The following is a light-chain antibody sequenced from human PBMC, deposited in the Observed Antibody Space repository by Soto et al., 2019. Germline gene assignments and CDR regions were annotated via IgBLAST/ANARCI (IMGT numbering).Light chain of an antibody. J-gene: IGKJ4*01. CDR3: QKYNSAPLT. CDR1: QGISNY. CDR2: AAS. Sequence: DIQMTQSPSSLSASVGDRVTITCRASQGISNYLAWYQQKPGEVPKLLIFAASTLQSGVPSRFSGSGSGTDFTLTISSLHPADVVTYYCQKYNSAPLTFGGGTKVEIK. V-gene: IGKV1-27*01.